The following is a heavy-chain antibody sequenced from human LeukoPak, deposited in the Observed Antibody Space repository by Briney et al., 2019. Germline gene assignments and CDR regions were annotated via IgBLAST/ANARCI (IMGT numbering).Heavy chain of an antibody. J-gene: IGHJ4*02. D-gene: IGHD3-22*01. CDR2: IWYDGSNK. CDR1: GFTFSSYG. V-gene: IGHV3-33*01. Sequence: GRSLRLSCAASGFTFSSYGMHWVRQAPGKGLEWVAVIWYDGSNKYYADSVKGRFTISRDNSKNTLYLQMNSLRAEDTAVYYCARSTTYYYDSNGYSDFDYWGQGTLVTVSS. CDR3: ARSTTYYYDSNGYSDFDY.